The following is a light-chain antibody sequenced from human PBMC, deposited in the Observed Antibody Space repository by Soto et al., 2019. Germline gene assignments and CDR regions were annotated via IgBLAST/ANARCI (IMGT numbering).Light chain of an antibody. J-gene: IGKJ1*01. CDR1: QSIITY. CDR3: QQSYTTPPWT. CDR2: DAS. V-gene: IGKV1-39*01. Sequence: DIQMTQYPSSLSASVGDRVTITCRASQSIITYLNWYQQKVGKAPKVLIYDASSLQSGVPSRFSGSGSGTDFTLTISSLQPEDFATYYCQQSYTTPPWTFGQGTKVEIK.